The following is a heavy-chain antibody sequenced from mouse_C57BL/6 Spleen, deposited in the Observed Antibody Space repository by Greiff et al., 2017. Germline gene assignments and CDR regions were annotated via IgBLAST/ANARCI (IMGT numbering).Heavy chain of an antibody. J-gene: IGHJ3*01. CDR3: ARPRDGYYNCAY. D-gene: IGHD2-3*01. Sequence: VKLMESGGGLVKPGGSLKLSCAASGFTFSDYGMHWVRQAPEKGLEWVAYISSGSSTIYYADTVKGRFTISRDNAKNTLFLQMTRLRSEDTAMYSCARPRDGYYNCAYWGTGTLVTVSA. V-gene: IGHV5-17*01. CDR1: GFTFSDYG. CDR2: ISSGSSTI.